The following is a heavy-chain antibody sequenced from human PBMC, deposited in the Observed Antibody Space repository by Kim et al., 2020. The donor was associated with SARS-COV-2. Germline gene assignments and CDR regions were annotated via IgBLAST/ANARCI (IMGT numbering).Heavy chain of an antibody. D-gene: IGHD6-13*01. Sequence: GGSLRLSCAASGLTFSSYGMHWVRQAPGKGLEWVAVIWYDGSNKYYADSVKGRFTISRDNSKNTLYLQMNSLRAEDTAVYYCAKDCLEQQLVLDMGWYFDLWGRGTLVTVSS. CDR2: IWYDGSNK. CDR3: AKDCLEQQLVLDMGWYFDL. V-gene: IGHV3-33*06. J-gene: IGHJ2*01. CDR1: GLTFSSYG.